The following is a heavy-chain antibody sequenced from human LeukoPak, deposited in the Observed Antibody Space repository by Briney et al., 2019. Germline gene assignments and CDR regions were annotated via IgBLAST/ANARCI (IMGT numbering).Heavy chain of an antibody. J-gene: IGHJ2*01. Sequence: SETLSLTCTVSGGSISSYYWSWIRQPPGKGLEWIGYIYYSGSTNYNPSLKSRVTISVDTSKNRFSLKLSSVTAADTAVYYCARDGNPWNLDVWGRGTLVTVSS. CDR3: ARDGNPWNLDV. V-gene: IGHV4-59*01. D-gene: IGHD1-14*01. CDR2: IYYSGST. CDR1: GGSISSYY.